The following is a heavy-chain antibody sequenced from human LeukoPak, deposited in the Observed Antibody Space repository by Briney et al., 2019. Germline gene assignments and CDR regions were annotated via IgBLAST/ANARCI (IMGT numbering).Heavy chain of an antibody. D-gene: IGHD3-9*01. V-gene: IGHV5-51*01. CDR1: GYSFTNYW. J-gene: IGHJ4*02. Sequence: GESLKISCKGSGYSFTNYWIGWVRQMPGKGLEWMGNIDPGDSDTRHSPSFQGQVTISADKSISTAYLQWSSLKASDTAMYYCARLNDILTGPFDYWGQGTLVTVSS. CDR2: IDPGDSDT. CDR3: ARLNDILTGPFDY.